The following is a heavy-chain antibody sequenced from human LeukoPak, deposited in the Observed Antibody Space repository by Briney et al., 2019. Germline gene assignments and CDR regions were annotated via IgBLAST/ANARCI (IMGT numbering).Heavy chain of an antibody. Sequence: GGSLRLSCSASGFPFSSYAMHGVRQAPGKGLEYVSAISDSGGSTYYADSVKGRFTISRDNSKNTLYLQMSSLRAEDTAVYFCVRGYSFGPYGMDVWGQGTTVTVSS. CDR1: GFPFSSYA. D-gene: IGHD2-15*01. V-gene: IGHV3-64D*09. CDR2: ISDSGGST. J-gene: IGHJ6*02. CDR3: VRGYSFGPYGMDV.